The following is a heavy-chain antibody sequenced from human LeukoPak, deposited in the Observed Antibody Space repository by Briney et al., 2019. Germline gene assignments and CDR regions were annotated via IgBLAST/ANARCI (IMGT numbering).Heavy chain of an antibody. J-gene: IGHJ1*01. CDR1: GGSISSGSYY. CDR2: IYTSGST. Sequence: SETLSLTCTVSGGSISSGSYYWSWIRQPAGKGLEWIGRIYTSGSTNYNPSLKSRVTISVDTSKNQFSLKLSSVTAADTAVYYCARVRWSYFQHWGQGTLVTVSS. CDR3: ARVRWSYFQH. V-gene: IGHV4-61*02. D-gene: IGHD3-3*01.